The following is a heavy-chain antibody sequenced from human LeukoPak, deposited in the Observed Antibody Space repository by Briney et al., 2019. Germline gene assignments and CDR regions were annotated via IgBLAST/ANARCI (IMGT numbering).Heavy chain of an antibody. Sequence: PGGSLRLSCAAPGFTFSGHAMNWVRQAPGKGLEWVSGIGGRGGSTHYADAVGGRFTISRDNSKNTLYLQIHSLRVEDTAIYYCARDGKLGTSWFLDHWGQGVLVTVSS. J-gene: IGHJ4*02. CDR1: GFTFSGHA. V-gene: IGHV3-23*01. D-gene: IGHD6-13*01. CDR2: IGGRGGST. CDR3: ARDGKLGTSWFLDH.